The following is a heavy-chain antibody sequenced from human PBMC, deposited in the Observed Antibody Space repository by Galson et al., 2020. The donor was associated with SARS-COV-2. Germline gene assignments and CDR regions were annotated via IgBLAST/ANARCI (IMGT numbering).Heavy chain of an antibody. J-gene: IGHJ4*02. Sequence: LETLSLTCTVSGGFISSYYWSWIRQPPGKGLEWIGYIYYSGSTNYNPSLKSRVTISVDTSKNQFSLKLSSVTAADTAVYYCARATPGIAAAGSFDYWGQGTLVTVSS. CDR2: IYYSGST. V-gene: IGHV4-59*01. CDR3: ARATPGIAAAGSFDY. CDR1: GGFISSYY. D-gene: IGHD6-13*01.